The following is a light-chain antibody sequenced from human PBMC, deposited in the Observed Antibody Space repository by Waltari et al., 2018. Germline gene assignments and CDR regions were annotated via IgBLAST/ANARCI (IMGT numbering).Light chain of an antibody. CDR2: GAS. CDR3: QQYNNWPLT. Sequence: DIVLTQSPATLSLSPGDRATLSCRASQSVSSNLAWYQQKPGQAPRLLIYGASNRATGIPDRFSGSGSGTDFTLTISSLEPEDFAVYYCQQYNNWPLTFGGGTKVEIK. CDR1: QSVSSN. J-gene: IGKJ4*01. V-gene: IGKV3-15*01.